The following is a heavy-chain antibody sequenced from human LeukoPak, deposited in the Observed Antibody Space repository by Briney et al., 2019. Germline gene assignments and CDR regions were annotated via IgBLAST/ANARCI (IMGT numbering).Heavy chain of an antibody. D-gene: IGHD3-3*01. CDR1: GFTFTGYA. Sequence: GGSLRLSCEASGFTFTGYAMSWVRQAPGKGLEWVSGITGSGGSPYYGASVKGRFTISRDNSKNTLYLQMSSLRAEDTAVYYCANKLRFLEAWGQGTLVTVSS. V-gene: IGHV3-23*01. CDR2: ITGSGGSP. CDR3: ANKLRFLEA. J-gene: IGHJ4*02.